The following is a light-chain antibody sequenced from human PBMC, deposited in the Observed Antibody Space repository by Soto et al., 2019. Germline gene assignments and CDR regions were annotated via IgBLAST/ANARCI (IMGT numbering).Light chain of an antibody. J-gene: IGLJ1*01. V-gene: IGLV1-40*01. CDR2: DNT. CDR3: QSYDFSLSAYV. CDR1: SSSIGAGYD. Sequence: QSVLTQPPSVSGAPGQRVTISCTGSSSSIGAGYDVHWYQQLPGTAPRLLIYDNTKRPSGVPDRFSASKSGASASLAITGLQAEDEAEYYCQSYDFSLSAYVFGTGTKVTVL.